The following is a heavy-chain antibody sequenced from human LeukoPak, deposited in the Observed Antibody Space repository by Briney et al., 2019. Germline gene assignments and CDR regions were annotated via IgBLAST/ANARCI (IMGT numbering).Heavy chain of an antibody. V-gene: IGHV1-69*06. CDR1: GGTFSSYA. D-gene: IGHD3-9*01. CDR2: IIPIFGTA. J-gene: IGHJ5*02. CDR3: ATDIRYYDILTGTNFNWFDP. Sequence: SVKVSCKASGGTFSSYAISWVRQAPGQGLEWMGGIIPIFGTANYAQKFQGRVTITADKSTSTAYMELSSLRSEDTAVYYCATDIRYYDILTGTNFNWFDPWGQGTLVTVSS.